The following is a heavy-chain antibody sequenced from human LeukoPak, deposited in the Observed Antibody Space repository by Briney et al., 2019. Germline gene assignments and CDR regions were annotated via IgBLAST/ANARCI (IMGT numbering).Heavy chain of an antibody. CDR3: AKDLLWFGEFSFEY. Sequence: GGSLRLSYAASGFAFSSYAMNWVRQAPGKGLEWVSFISDGGYSTYYADSVKGRFTISRDNSRNTLYLQMNSLRAEDTAVYYCAKDLLWFGEFSFEYWGQGALVTVSS. J-gene: IGHJ4*02. CDR2: ISDGGYST. D-gene: IGHD3-10*01. CDR1: GFAFSSYA. V-gene: IGHV3-23*01.